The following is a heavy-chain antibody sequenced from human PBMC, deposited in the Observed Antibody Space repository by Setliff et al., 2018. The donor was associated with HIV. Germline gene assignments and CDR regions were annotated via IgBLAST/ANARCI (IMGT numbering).Heavy chain of an antibody. J-gene: IGHJ3*02. CDR2: INHSGST. CDR3: AGDGLVRSRAGVDAFDI. CDR1: GGSFSGYY. D-gene: IGHD6-13*01. Sequence: SETLSLTCAVYGGSFSGYYWSWIRQPPGRGLEWIGEINHSGSTNYNPSLKSRVTISVDKSKNQFSLKLSSVTAADTAVDYCAGDGLVRSRAGVDAFDIWGRGTMVTVSS. V-gene: IGHV4-34*01.